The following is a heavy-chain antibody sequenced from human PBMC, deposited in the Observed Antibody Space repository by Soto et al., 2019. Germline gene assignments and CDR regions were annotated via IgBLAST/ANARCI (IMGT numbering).Heavy chain of an antibody. D-gene: IGHD2-2*01. V-gene: IGHV4-34*01. CDR1: GGSFSGYY. CDR2: INHSGST. Sequence: SETLSLTCAVYGGSFSGYYWSWIRQPPGKGLEWIGEINHSGSTNYNPSLKSRVTISVDTSKNQFSLKLSSVTAADTAVYYGAREGLYCSSTSCYTPDWFDPWGQGTLVTVSS. J-gene: IGHJ5*02. CDR3: AREGLYCSSTSCYTPDWFDP.